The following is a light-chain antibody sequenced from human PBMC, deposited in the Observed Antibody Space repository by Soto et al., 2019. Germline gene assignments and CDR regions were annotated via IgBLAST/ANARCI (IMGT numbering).Light chain of an antibody. CDR2: AAS. CDR3: QQYNSYWT. CDR1: QGIDTS. V-gene: IGKV1-5*01. Sequence: DIQMTQSPSTLSASVGDRVTIPCRSSQGIDTSLAWYQQKPGKAPKLLIYAASNFQSGVPSRFSGSGSGTEFTLTISSLQPDDFATYYCQQYNSYWTFGQGTKVDI. J-gene: IGKJ1*01.